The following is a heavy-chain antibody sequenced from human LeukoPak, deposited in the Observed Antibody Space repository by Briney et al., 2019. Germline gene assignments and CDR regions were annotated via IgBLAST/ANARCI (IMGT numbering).Heavy chain of an antibody. J-gene: IGHJ4*02. CDR1: GFTFSSYG. D-gene: IGHD4-17*01. CDR2: ISYDGSNK. V-gene: IGHV3-30*18. CDR3: AKDSYGDYGSYYFDY. Sequence: GGSLRLSCAASGFTFSSYGMHWVRQAPGKGLEWVAVISYDGSNKYYADSVKGRFTISRDNSKNTLYLQMNSLRAEDTAVYYCAKDSYGDYGSYYFDYWGQGTLVTVSS.